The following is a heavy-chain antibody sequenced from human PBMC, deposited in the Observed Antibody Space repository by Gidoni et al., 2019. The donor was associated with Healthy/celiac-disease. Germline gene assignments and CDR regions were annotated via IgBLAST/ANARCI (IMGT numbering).Heavy chain of an antibody. CDR1: GFTFGDYA. V-gene: IGHV3-49*04. J-gene: IGHJ4*02. CDR3: TRDDYYYDSSGRRPFDY. Sequence: EVQLVESGGGLVQPGRSLRLSCTASGFTFGDYAMSWVRQAPGKGLEWVGCIRSKAYGGTTEYAASVKGRFTISRDDSKSIAYLQMNSLKTEDTAVYYCTRDDYYYDSSGRRPFDYWGQGTLVTVSS. D-gene: IGHD3-22*01. CDR2: IRSKAYGGTT.